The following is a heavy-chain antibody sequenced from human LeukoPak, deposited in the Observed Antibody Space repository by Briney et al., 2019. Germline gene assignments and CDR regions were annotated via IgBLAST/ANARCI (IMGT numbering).Heavy chain of an antibody. CDR1: GYSFTDYY. V-gene: IGHV1-2*02. CDR2: INTKSGRT. CDR3: ARADFIDAGPYLIGP. J-gene: IGHJ5*02. Sequence: ASVKVSCKTSGYSFTDYYIHWVRQAPGQGLEWMGWINTKSGRTSSARKFQGRITMTRDPSITTVYMDMAWLTSDDTAIYFCARADFIDAGPYLIGPWGQGTLVTVSS. D-gene: IGHD3-3*01.